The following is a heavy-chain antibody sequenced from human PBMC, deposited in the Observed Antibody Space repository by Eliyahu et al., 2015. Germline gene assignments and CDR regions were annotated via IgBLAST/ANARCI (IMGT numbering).Heavy chain of an antibody. CDR3: ARGSSKDYSSSWSNPGPTNWFDP. J-gene: IGHJ5*02. CDR1: GFPFSSYX. D-gene: IGHD6-13*01. CDR2: ISSSSSTI. V-gene: IGHV3-48*01. Sequence: EVQLVESGGGXVQPGGSLXLSCAASGFPFSSYXXNWVXRAPGKGLEXVSYISSSSSTIYYADSVKGRFTISRDNAKNSLYLQMNSLRAEDTAVYYCARGSSKDYSSSWSNPGPTNWFDPWGQGTLVTVSS.